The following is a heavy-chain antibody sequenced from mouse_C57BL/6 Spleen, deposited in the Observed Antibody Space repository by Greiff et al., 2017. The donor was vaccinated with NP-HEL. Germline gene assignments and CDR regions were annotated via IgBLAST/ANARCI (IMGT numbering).Heavy chain of an antibody. J-gene: IGHJ3*01. CDR3: AGDYSKGDWFAY. Sequence: EVKLMESVAELVRPGASVKLSCTASGFNIQNTYMHWVKQRPEQGLEWIGRIDPANGNTKYAPKFQGKATITADTSSNTAYLQLSSLTSEDTAIYYCAGDYSKGDWFAYWGQGTLVTVSA. D-gene: IGHD2-5*01. CDR2: IDPANGNT. CDR1: GFNIQNTY. V-gene: IGHV14-3*01.